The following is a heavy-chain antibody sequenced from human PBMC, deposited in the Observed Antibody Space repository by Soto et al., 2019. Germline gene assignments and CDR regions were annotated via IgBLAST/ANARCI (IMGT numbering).Heavy chain of an antibody. V-gene: IGHV3-21*01. CDR2: ITSSSSYI. J-gene: IGHJ6*02. CDR1: GFTFSSYS. Sequence: EVELVESGGGLVKPGGSLRLSCAASGFTFSSYSMYWVRKAPGKGLEWVSSITSSSSYIYYADSVKGRITIAKDNAKNSLYLRINSLRAEDMAFYYCASRHYGMDVWGQGTTVTVSS. CDR3: ASRHYGMDV.